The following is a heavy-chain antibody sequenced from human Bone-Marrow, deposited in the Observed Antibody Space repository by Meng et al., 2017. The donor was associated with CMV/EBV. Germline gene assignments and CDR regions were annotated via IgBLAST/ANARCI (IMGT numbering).Heavy chain of an antibody. CDR2: ISSNGGST. V-gene: IGHV3-64*01. CDR3: AKEKGTDFDY. CDR1: GFTFSSYA. J-gene: IGHJ4*02. Sequence: VQLVESGGGLVKPGGSLRLSCAASGFTFSSYAMHWVRQAPGKGLEYVSAISSNGGSTYYANSVKGRFTISRDNSKNTLYLQMNSLRAEDTAVYYCAKEKGTDFDYWGQGTLVTVSS.